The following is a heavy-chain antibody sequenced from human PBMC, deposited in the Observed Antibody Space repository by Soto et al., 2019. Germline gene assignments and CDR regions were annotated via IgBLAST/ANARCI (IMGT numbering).Heavy chain of an antibody. V-gene: IGHV2-5*02. CDR1: GFSLATSGVG. Sequence: QVTLEESGPTRVKPTQTLTLTCTFSGFSLATSGVGVGWVRQPPGKALERLALIYWDDDKRYSPSLRSRLTVTKNNSRNQXVLTMTNMDPVDTATYYCAHRVGLQGNWNGGYFDFWGQGALVTVSS. CDR3: AHRVGLQGNWNGGYFDF. J-gene: IGHJ4*02. D-gene: IGHD1-1*01. CDR2: IYWDDDK.